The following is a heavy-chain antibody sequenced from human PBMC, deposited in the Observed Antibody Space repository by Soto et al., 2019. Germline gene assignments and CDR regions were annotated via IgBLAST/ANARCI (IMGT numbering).Heavy chain of an antibody. CDR3: ARHRQQLVLSDY. CDR1: GGSISSSSYY. CDR2: IYYSGST. Sequence: QLQLQESGPGPVKPSETLSLTCTVSGGSISSSSYYWGWIRQPPGKGLEWIGSIYYSGSTYYNPSLKSRVTISVDTSKNQFSLKLSSVTAADTAVYYCARHRQQLVLSDYWGQGTLVTVSS. J-gene: IGHJ4*02. D-gene: IGHD6-13*01. V-gene: IGHV4-39*01.